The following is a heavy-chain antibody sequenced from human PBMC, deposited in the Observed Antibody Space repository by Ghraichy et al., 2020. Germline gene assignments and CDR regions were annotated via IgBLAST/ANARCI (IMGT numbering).Heavy chain of an antibody. CDR2: INHSGST. V-gene: IGHV4-34*01. CDR1: GGSFSGYY. J-gene: IGHJ6*02. Sequence: SQTLSLTCAVYGGSFSGYYWSWIRQPPGKGLEWIGEINHSGSTNYNPSLKSRVTISVDTSKNQFSLKLSSVTAADTAVYYCARMPQKQNTIFGVVITRPGNYGMDVWGQGTTVTVSS. CDR3: ARMPQKQNTIFGVVITRPGNYGMDV. D-gene: IGHD3-3*01.